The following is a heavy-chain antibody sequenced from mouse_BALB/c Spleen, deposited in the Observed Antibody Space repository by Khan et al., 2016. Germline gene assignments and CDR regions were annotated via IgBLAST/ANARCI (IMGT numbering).Heavy chain of an antibody. Sequence: QVQLQQSGSELARPGASVKLSCKASGYTFTNYWMQWIKQRPGQGLEWIGAIYPGDGDTRYAQKFEGKTTLTADTSSCTVYMQLDNLASEDSAVYYCTRGYGSSFVAWFTYWGQGTLVTVSA. D-gene: IGHD1-1*01. V-gene: IGHV1-87*01. CDR1: GYTFTNYW. CDR3: TRGYGSSFVAWFTY. CDR2: IYPGDGDT. J-gene: IGHJ3*01.